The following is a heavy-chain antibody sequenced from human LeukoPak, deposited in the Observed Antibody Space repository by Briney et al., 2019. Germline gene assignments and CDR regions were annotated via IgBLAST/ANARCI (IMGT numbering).Heavy chain of an antibody. CDR1: GYSISSGYY. J-gene: IGHJ4*02. Sequence: SETLSLTCAVSGYSISSGYYWRWIRQPPGKGLEWIGSIYHSGSTYYNPSLKSRVTISVDTSKNQFSLKLSSVTAADTAVYYCARDRVVVTAIPYYFDYWGQGTLVTVSS. V-gene: IGHV4-38-2*02. CDR3: ARDRVVVTAIPYYFDY. D-gene: IGHD2-21*02. CDR2: IYHSGST.